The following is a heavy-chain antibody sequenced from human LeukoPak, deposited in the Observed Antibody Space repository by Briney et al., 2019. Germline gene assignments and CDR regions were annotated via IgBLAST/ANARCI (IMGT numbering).Heavy chain of an antibody. V-gene: IGHV4-34*01. D-gene: IGHD3-10*01. CDR2: INHSGST. CDR1: GGSFSGYY. Sequence: SETLSLTRAVYGGSFSGYYWSWIRQPPGKGLEWIGEINHSGSTNYNPSLKSRVTISVDTSKNQFSLKLSSVTAADTAVYYCASYAYYYGSGSYSPFDYWGQGTLVTVSS. J-gene: IGHJ4*02. CDR3: ASYAYYYGSGSYSPFDY.